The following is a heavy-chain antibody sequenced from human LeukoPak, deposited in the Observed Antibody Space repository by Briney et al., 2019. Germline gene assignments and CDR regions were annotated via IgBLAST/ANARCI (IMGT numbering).Heavy chain of an antibody. V-gene: IGHV3-20*04. CDR2: INWNGGST. Sequence: GSLRLSCAASGFTFDDYGMSWVRQAPGKGLEWVSGINWNGGSTGYADSVKGRFTISRDNAKNSLYLQMNSLRAEDTALYYCARHPPPTVTEYYFDYWGQGTLVTVSS. CDR1: GFTFDDYG. D-gene: IGHD4-17*01. CDR3: ARHPPPTVTEYYFDY. J-gene: IGHJ4*02.